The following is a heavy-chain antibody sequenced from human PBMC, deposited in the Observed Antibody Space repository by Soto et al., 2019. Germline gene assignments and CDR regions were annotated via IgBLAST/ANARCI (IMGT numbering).Heavy chain of an antibody. Sequence: GGSLRLSCAASGFTFSSYAMSWVRQAPGKGLEWVSAISGSGGSTYYADSVKGRFTISRDNSKNTLYLQMNSLRAEDTAVYYCAKDFPNSSSWSAYWFDPWGQGTLVTVSS. CDR1: GFTFSSYA. V-gene: IGHV3-23*01. D-gene: IGHD6-13*01. CDR3: AKDFPNSSSWSAYWFDP. J-gene: IGHJ5*02. CDR2: ISGSGGST.